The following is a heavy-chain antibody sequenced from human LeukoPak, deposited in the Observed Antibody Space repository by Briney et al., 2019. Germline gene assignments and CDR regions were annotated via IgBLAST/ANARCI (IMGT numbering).Heavy chain of an antibody. V-gene: IGHV3-30*18. CDR3: AKNSSGSHDY. CDR2: ISHDGSNK. D-gene: IGHD1-26*01. Sequence: YPGGTLSLSCAASGFTFSSYGMPWVRQAPGKGLEWVADISHDGSNKYYADPAQGRFTISRDNPKSPLYPQMNSPVPEDEGVYYCAKNSSGSHDYWGHGTLGTVSS. J-gene: IGHJ4*01. CDR1: GFTFSSYG.